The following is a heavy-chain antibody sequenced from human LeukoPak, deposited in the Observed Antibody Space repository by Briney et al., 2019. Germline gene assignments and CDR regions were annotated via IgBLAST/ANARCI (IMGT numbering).Heavy chain of an antibody. J-gene: IGHJ4*02. CDR3: ARDSRWLLDY. D-gene: IGHD6-19*01. V-gene: IGHV3-7*03. Sequence: GGSLRLSCTAPGFTFSSHWMTWVRQPPGKGLEWVANIKEDGGVEYYVDSVKGRFTISRDNTKNALYLQMNNLRADDTAVYFCARDSRWLLDYWGQGTLITVSS. CDR1: GFTFSSHW. CDR2: IKEDGGVE.